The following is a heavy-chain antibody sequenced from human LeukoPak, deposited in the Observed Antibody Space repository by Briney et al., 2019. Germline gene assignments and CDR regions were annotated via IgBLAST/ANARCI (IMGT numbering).Heavy chain of an antibody. J-gene: IGHJ6*02. V-gene: IGHV3-48*03. CDR1: GITFSSYE. D-gene: IGHD3-10*01. CDR3: AQGAPGSGTFYNRYYFYGMDA. Sequence: PGGSLRLSCVASGITFSSYEMNWVRQAPGKGLEWVSYVSSSGSMIYYADSVKGRFTISRDNAKNSLYLQVNSLRAEDTAVYFCAQGAPGSGTFYNRYYFYGMDAWGQGTTVTVSS. CDR2: VSSSGSMI.